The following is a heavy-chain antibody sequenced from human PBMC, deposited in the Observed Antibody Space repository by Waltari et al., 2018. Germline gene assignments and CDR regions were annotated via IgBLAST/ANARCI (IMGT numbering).Heavy chain of an antibody. D-gene: IGHD2-8*01. Sequence: QVQLQESGPGLVKPSETLSLTCTVSGGSISRYYWGWIRQPPGKGLEYIGHIFYNGNTDYNPSLRSRITLSVDLSKNQFSLKVNSVTAADTAVYYCARWYCTSGSCNHLDFWGQGALVTVSS. CDR3: ARWYCTSGSCNHLDF. CDR1: GGSISRYY. V-gene: IGHV4-59*01. CDR2: IFYNGNT. J-gene: IGHJ4*02.